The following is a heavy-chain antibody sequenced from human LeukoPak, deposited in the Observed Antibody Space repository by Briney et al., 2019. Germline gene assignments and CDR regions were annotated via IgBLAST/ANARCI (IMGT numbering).Heavy chain of an antibody. CDR1: GFSFNNYA. Sequence: GGSLRLPCAASGFSFNNYAMSWVRQAPGKGLEWVSAISTTGGSTYYADSVKGRFTISRDNSKNTLSLQMDSLRVEDTAVYYCAKDWTTVVTPKGYYFDSWGQGTLVTVSS. V-gene: IGHV3-23*01. CDR2: ISTTGGST. D-gene: IGHD4-23*01. J-gene: IGHJ4*02. CDR3: AKDWTTVVTPKGYYFDS.